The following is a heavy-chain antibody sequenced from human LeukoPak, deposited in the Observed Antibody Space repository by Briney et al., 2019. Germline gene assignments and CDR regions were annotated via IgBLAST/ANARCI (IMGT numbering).Heavy chain of an antibody. CDR3: ARGYDYGDYVGDFDY. Sequence: ASVKVSFKASGGTFSSYAISWVRQAPGQGLEWMGWITTYNGNTNYAQKLQGRVTMTTDTSTSTAYMDLRGLRSDDTAVYYCARGYDYGDYVGDFDYWGQGTLVTVSS. CDR1: GGTFSSYA. CDR2: ITTYNGNT. J-gene: IGHJ4*02. D-gene: IGHD4-17*01. V-gene: IGHV1-18*01.